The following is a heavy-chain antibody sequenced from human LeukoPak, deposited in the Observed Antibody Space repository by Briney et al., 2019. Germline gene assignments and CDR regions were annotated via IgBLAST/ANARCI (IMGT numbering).Heavy chain of an antibody. Sequence: ASVKVSCKASGYTFTGYYMHWVRQAPGQGLEWMGRINPNSGGTDFAQKFQGRVTMTRDTSISTAYMELSRRKSDDAAVYYCARGVGFGSQVYYFDYWGRGTLVTVSS. CDR2: INPNSGGT. V-gene: IGHV1-2*06. D-gene: IGHD3-16*01. J-gene: IGHJ4*02. CDR3: ARGVGFGSQVYYFDY. CDR1: GYTFTGYY.